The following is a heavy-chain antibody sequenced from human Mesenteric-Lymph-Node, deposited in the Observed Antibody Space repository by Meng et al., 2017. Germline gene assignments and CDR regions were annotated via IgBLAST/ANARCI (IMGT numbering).Heavy chain of an antibody. CDR1: GYTFTDYY. CDR3: ARDQRKGRDGYNGAFDI. Sequence: ASVKVSCKASGYTFTDYYIHWVRQAPGQGLEWMGRIYPNSGGTHYAQKFQGRVAMTRDTSIRTAYMELSSLTSDDTGMYYCARDQRKGRDGYNGAFDIWGQGTMVTVSS. CDR2: IYPNSGGT. D-gene: IGHD5-24*01. J-gene: IGHJ3*02. V-gene: IGHV1-2*05.